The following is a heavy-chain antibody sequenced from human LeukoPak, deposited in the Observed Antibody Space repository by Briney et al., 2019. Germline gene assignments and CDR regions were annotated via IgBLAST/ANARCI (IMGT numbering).Heavy chain of an antibody. D-gene: IGHD2-2*01. J-gene: IGHJ4*02. CDR2: INPRSGGT. CDR3: ARVLGGGYCSSTSCWEDY. Sequence: ASVKVSCKASGYTFTDYYMHWVRQAPGQGLEWMGWINPRSGGTNYAQKFQGRVTLTRDTSISTTYMDLSRLISDDTAVYYCARVLGGGYCSSTSCWEDYWGQGTLVTVSS. CDR1: GYTFTDYY. V-gene: IGHV1-2*02.